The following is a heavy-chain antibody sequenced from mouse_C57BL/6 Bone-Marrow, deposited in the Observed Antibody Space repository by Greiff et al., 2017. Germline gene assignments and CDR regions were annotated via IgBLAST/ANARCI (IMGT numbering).Heavy chain of an antibody. CDR2: IYPRSGNT. CDR3: ARCIGGVVATN. V-gene: IGHV1-81*01. Sequence: QVQLKESGAELARPGASVKLSCKASGYTFTSYGISWVKQRTGQGLEWIGEIYPRSGNTYYNEKFKGKATLTADKSSSTAYMERRSLTSEDSAVYFCARCIGGVVATNWGQGTTLTVSS. CDR1: GYTFTSYG. J-gene: IGHJ2*01. D-gene: IGHD1-1*01.